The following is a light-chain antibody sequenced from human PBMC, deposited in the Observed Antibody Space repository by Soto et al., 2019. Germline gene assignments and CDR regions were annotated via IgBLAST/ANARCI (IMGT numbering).Light chain of an antibody. V-gene: IGLV2-23*01. J-gene: IGLJ1*01. CDR3: CSYAGSSPYV. Sequence: QSLLNQPASVSGSPGQSITISCTGTISDVVSYNLVSWYQQHPGKAPKLMIYEGSKRPSGVSNRFSGSKSGNTAPLTISGLQAEDEADYYCCSYAGSSPYVFGTGTKVTVL. CDR2: EGS. CDR1: ISDVVSYNL.